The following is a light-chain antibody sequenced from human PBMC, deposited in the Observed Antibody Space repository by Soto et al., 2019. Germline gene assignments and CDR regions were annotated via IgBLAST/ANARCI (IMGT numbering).Light chain of an antibody. Sequence: EIVMTQSPATLSVSPGERATLSCRASQSVSSNLAWYQQKPGQAPRLRIYGASTRATGIPARFSGSGSGTEFTLTISSLQSEDFAVYYCHQYNNWPPYTFGQGTKLEI. CDR3: HQYNNWPPYT. CDR1: QSVSSN. CDR2: GAS. J-gene: IGKJ2*01. V-gene: IGKV3-15*01.